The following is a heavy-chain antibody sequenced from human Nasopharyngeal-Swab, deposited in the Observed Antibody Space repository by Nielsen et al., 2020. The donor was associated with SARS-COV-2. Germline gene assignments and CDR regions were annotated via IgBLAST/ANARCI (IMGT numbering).Heavy chain of an antibody. J-gene: IGHJ4*02. Sequence: GESLKVSCAASGFTFSSYSMNWVRQAPGKGLEWVSSISSSSSYICYADSVKGRFTISRDNAKNSLYLQMNSLRAEDTAVYYCARWDYSNYDLDYWGQGTLVTVSS. V-gene: IGHV3-21*01. CDR2: ISSSSSYI. CDR3: ARWDYSNYDLDY. D-gene: IGHD4-11*01. CDR1: GFTFSSYS.